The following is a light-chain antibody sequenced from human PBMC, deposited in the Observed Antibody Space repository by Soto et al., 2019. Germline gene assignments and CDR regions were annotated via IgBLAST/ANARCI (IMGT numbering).Light chain of an antibody. CDR3: QQYDSYPWT. J-gene: IGKJ1*01. CDR1: EGIDTW. V-gene: IGKV1-5*03. Sequence: DIQMTQSPSTLSASVGDRVIVTCRASEGIDTWVAWSQQKPGQAPNLLIYKASTLESGVPSRCSGNKSRAEFTLTISSLQPDDVANYYCQQYDSYPWTFGHGTKVEV. CDR2: KAS.